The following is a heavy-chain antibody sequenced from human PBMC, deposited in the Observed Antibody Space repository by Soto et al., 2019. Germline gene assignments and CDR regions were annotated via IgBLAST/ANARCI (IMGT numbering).Heavy chain of an antibody. Sequence: GFLRLSCAASGFTFSDYYMSWIRQAPGKGLEWVSYITSDGSPIYYADSVRGRFTISRDSAKNSVSLQMNSLRAEDTAMYYCAGGEMSTISFDYWGQGTLVTVSS. J-gene: IGHJ4*02. D-gene: IGHD1-1*01. CDR1: GFTFSDYY. CDR2: ITSDGSPI. CDR3: AGGEMSTISFDY. V-gene: IGHV3-11*01.